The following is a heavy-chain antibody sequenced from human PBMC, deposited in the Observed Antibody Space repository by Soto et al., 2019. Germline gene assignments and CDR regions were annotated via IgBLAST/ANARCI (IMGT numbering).Heavy chain of an antibody. D-gene: IGHD3-3*01. CDR3: ARVESDYNYAMDV. CDR2: ISSSGSMT. V-gene: IGHV3-48*03. J-gene: IGHJ6*02. CDR1: TFTLSGYD. Sequence: GGSLRLSCAASTFTLSGYDINWVRQAPGKGLEWVSYISSSGSMTYHADSVKGRFTIYRDNAKNSLYLQMKSLRAEDTAVYFCARVESDYNYAMDVWGQGTTVTVSS.